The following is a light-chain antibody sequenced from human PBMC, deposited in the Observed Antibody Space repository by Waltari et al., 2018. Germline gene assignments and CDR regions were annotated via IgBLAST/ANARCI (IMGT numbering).Light chain of an antibody. CDR3: NSYKSSHGLV. V-gene: IGLV2-14*03. J-gene: IGLJ1*01. Sequence: QSALTQPASVSGSPGQSITISCTGTSRDIGGYNYISWYQQHPGKAPKVVIFDVSYRPSGVSNRFSGSKSGNTASLTISGLQAEDEANYYCNSYKSSHGLVFGTGTKVTVL. CDR1: SRDIGGYNY. CDR2: DVS.